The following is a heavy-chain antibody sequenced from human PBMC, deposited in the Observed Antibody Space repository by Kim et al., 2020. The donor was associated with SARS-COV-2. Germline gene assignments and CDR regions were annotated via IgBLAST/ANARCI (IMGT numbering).Heavy chain of an antibody. CDR1: GGSISSSSYY. D-gene: IGHD6-6*01. CDR3: ARLQALGSSEGSYYYYYGMDV. CDR2: IYYSGST. V-gene: IGHV4-39*01. Sequence: SETLSLTCTVSGGSISSSSYYWGWIRQPPGKGLEWIGSIYYSGSTYYNPSLKSRVTISVDTSKNQFSLKLSSVTAADTAVYYCARLQALGSSEGSYYYYYGMDVCGQGTTVTVSS. J-gene: IGHJ6*02.